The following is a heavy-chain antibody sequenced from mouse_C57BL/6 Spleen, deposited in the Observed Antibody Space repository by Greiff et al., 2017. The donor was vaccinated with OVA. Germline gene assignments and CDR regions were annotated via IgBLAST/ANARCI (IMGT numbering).Heavy chain of an antibody. Sequence: VQLQQPGAELVKPGASVKLSCKASGYTFTSYWMQWVKQRPGQGLEWIGEIDPSDSYTNYNQKFKGKATLTVDTSSSTAYMQLSSLTSEDSAVYYCAREKASDYWGKGTTLTVSS. CDR1: GYTFTSYW. CDR3: AREKASDY. CDR2: IDPSDSYT. D-gene: IGHD6-1*01. V-gene: IGHV1-50*01. J-gene: IGHJ2*01.